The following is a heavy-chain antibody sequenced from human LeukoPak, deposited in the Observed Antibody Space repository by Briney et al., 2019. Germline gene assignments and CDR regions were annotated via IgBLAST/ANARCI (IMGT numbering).Heavy chain of an antibody. J-gene: IGHJ4*02. CDR3: ARGRYYLDY. Sequence: GGSLRLSCAASGFTFSSHWMHWVRQAPGKGLVWVSRIKGDGSSTSYADSVEGRFTISRDNAKNTLHLQMNSLRAEDSAVYYCARGRYYLDYWGQGTLVSVSS. D-gene: IGHD3-16*01. CDR1: GFTFSSHW. V-gene: IGHV3-74*01. CDR2: IKGDGSST.